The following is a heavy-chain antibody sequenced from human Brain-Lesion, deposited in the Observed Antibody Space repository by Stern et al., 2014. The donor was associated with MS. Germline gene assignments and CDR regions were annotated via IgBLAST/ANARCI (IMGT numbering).Heavy chain of an antibody. CDR2: IGCKRGTI. D-gene: IGHD1-14*01. V-gene: IGHV3-9*01. J-gene: IGHJ4*02. CDR3: ARDITGSSAYFAY. Sequence: EVQLVESGGDLVQPGRSLRLSCAAFGFTFDDYAMHWVRRAPGKGLEWVAGIGCKRGTIAYADSVQGRFTTSRDNAYSSLYLQMNSLRPEDTALYYCARDITGSSAYFAYWGQGTLVTVSS. CDR1: GFTFDDYA.